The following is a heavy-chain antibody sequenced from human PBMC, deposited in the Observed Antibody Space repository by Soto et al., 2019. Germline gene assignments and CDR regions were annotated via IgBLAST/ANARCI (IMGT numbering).Heavy chain of an antibody. CDR1: GGSISSSSYY. Sequence: QLQLQESGPGLVKPSETLSLTCTVSGGSISSSSYYWGWIRQPPGKGLEWIGSIYYSGSTYYNPSLKSRVTISVDTSKNQFSLKLSSVTAADTAVYYCARIFKGISHYYYYMDVWGKGTTVTVSS. D-gene: IGHD3-3*01. CDR2: IYYSGST. J-gene: IGHJ6*03. CDR3: ARIFKGISHYYYYMDV. V-gene: IGHV4-39*01.